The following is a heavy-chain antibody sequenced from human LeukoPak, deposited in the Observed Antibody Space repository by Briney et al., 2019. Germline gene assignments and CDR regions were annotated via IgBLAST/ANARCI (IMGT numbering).Heavy chain of an antibody. CDR2: INPNSGGT. CDR3: ARDQEAGYFDY. V-gene: IGHV1-2*02. D-gene: IGHD6-19*01. Sequence: GASVKVSCKASGYTFTGYYMHWVRQAPGQGLEWMGWINPNSGGTNYAQKFQGRVTMTRDTSISTAYMELSSLRSEDTAVYYCARDQEAGYFDYWGQGTLVTVSS. J-gene: IGHJ4*02. CDR1: GYTFTGYY.